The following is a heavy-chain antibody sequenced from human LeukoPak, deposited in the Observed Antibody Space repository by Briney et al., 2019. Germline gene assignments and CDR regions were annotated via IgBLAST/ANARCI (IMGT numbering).Heavy chain of an antibody. CDR2: IYYSGST. J-gene: IGHJ4*02. D-gene: IGHD3-10*01. Sequence: SETLSLTCTVSGGSISSSSYYWGWIRQPPGKGLEWIGSIYYSGSTYYNPSLKSRVTISVDTSKSQFSLRLSSVTAADTAVYYCGSLLFTMVRGVTSDYWGQGTLVTVSS. CDR3: GSLLFTMVRGVTSDY. CDR1: GGSISSSSYY. V-gene: IGHV4-39*01.